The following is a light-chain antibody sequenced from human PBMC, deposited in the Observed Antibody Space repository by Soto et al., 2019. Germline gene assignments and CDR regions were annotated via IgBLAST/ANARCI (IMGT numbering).Light chain of an antibody. V-gene: IGKV3-20*01. J-gene: IGKJ1*01. CDR2: QTS. Sequence: EIVLTQSPATLSSFPGDRVTLSCRASQYINTRLAWYQHRPGQAPRLLIYQTSIRAAGIPARFSASGTGTDFTLTISRLEPEDSAVYYCEQYGSSPRTFGQGTKVDI. CDR3: EQYGSSPRT. CDR1: QYINTR.